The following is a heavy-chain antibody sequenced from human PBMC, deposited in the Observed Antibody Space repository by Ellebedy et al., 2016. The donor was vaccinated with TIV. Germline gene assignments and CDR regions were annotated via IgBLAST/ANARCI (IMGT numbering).Heavy chain of an antibody. V-gene: IGHV4-31*03. J-gene: IGHJ5*02. CDR1: GGSINRGGNH. CDR2: ISHNGGT. Sequence: SETLSLXCTVSGGSINRGGNHWSWIRQRPGKGLEWIADISHNGGTYYNPSLKSRITISLDTSKNQFSLKLTSVTAADTAIYYCARGGYCSSTSCYTRWFDPWGQGTLVTVSS. D-gene: IGHD2-2*02. CDR3: ARGGYCSSTSCYTRWFDP.